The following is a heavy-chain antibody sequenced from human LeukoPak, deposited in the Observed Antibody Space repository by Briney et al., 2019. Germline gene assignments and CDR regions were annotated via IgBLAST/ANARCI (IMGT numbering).Heavy chain of an antibody. CDR1: GGSINSYY. CDR3: ARARDAHINNWFDP. D-gene: IGHD5-24*01. CDR2: IYYSGST. V-gene: IGHV4-59*01. Sequence: SETLSLTCTVSGGSINSYYWSWIRQPPGKGLEWIGYIYYSGSTNYNPSLKSRVTISVDTSKNQFSLKMGSVTAADTAVYYCARARDAHINNWFDPWGQGTLVTVSS. J-gene: IGHJ5*02.